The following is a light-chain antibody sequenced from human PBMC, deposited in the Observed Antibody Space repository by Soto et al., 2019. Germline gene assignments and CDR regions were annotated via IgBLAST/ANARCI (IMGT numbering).Light chain of an antibody. CDR3: QPRSNWPIT. Sequence: DMAVTQPPSSLSAPVGDRVTITCRASQGIRNDLGWYQQKPGKAPKRLIYAASSLQSGVPSRFSGSGSGTEFTLTISSLEPEDFAVYYCQPRSNWPITFGQGTRLEL. J-gene: IGKJ5*01. CDR1: QGIRND. V-gene: IGKV1-17*01. CDR2: AAS.